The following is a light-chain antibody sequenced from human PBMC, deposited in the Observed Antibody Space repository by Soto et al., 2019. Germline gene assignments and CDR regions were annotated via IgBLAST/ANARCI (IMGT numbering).Light chain of an antibody. CDR2: EVS. CDR3: SSYTISNTLYV. V-gene: IGLV2-14*01. J-gene: IGLJ1*01. Sequence: QSALAQPASVSGSPGQLITISCTGTSSDVGGYNYVSWYQQHPGKAPKLMIYEVSNRPSGVSNRFSGPKSGNTASLTISGLQAEDEADYYCSSYTISNTLYVFGSGTKVTVL. CDR1: SSDVGGYNY.